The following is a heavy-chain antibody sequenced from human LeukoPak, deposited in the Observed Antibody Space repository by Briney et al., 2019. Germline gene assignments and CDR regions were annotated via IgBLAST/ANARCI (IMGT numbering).Heavy chain of an antibody. CDR2: IYYSGST. D-gene: IGHD3-10*01. CDR1: GTSVISHD. Sequence: SETLSLTCTVSGTSVISHDWSWIRQPPGKGLEWIGYIYYSGSTNYNPSFKSRVTISVDTSKNQFSLKLSSVTAADTAVYYCARTFSGSYYARFDPWGQGTLVTVSS. V-gene: IGHV4-59*02. J-gene: IGHJ5*02. CDR3: ARTFSGSYYARFDP.